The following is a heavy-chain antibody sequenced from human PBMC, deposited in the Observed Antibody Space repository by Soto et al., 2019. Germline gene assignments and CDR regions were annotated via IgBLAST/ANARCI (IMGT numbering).Heavy chain of an antibody. V-gene: IGHV4-39*07. CDR3: ATQGDGSRSSYIYFDS. J-gene: IGHJ4*02. Sequence: SETLSLTCTVSGGSISSSSYSWGWIRQPPGKGLEWIGYVHSSGSTNYSPPLKSRVTISVDTSRKQFSLNLNSITAADTAVYYCATQGDGSRSSYIYFDSWGQGTLVTVSS. CDR1: GGSISSSSYS. D-gene: IGHD3-10*01. CDR2: VHSSGST.